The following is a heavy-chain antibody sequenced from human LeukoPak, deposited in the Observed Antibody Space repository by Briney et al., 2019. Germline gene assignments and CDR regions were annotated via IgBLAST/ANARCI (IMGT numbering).Heavy chain of an antibody. CDR3: ALYSSSWYVGLDY. CDR1: GGTFSSYA. V-gene: IGHV1-69*13. Sequence: SVKVSCKASGGTFSSYAISWVRQAPGQGLEWMGGIIPIFGTANYAQKFQGRVTITADESTSTAYMELSSLRSEDTAVYYCALYSSSWYVGLDYWGQGTLVTVSS. D-gene: IGHD6-13*01. J-gene: IGHJ4*02. CDR2: IIPIFGTA.